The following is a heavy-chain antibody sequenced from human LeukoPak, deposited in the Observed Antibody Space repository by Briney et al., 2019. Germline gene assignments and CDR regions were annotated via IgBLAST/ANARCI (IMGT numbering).Heavy chain of an antibody. D-gene: IGHD5-18*01. Sequence: ASVTVSFTASGYTFTVYYMHWVRQAPGQGLEWMGWINPNSGGTNYAQKFQGRVTMTRDTSISTAYMELSRLRSDDTAVYYCASGYSYGYWYFDLWGRGTLVTVSS. CDR1: GYTFTVYY. J-gene: IGHJ2*01. CDR2: INPNSGGT. V-gene: IGHV1-2*02. CDR3: ASGYSYGYWYFDL.